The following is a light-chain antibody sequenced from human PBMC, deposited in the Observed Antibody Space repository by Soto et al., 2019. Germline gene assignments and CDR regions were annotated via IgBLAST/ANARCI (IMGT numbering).Light chain of an antibody. CDR1: TGAVTNSHY. Sequence: QAVVTQEPSLTVSPGGTVTLTCGSSTGAVTNSHYPYWFQQKPGQAPRTLIYDTTNRHSWTPARFSGSLLGGKAALTLSGAQPEDEAEYYYLLSYNGPYVFGTGTKVTVL. J-gene: IGLJ1*01. V-gene: IGLV7-46*01. CDR2: DTT. CDR3: LLSYNGPYV.